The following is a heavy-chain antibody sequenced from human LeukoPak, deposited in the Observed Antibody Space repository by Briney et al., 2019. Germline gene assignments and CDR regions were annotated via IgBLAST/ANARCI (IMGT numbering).Heavy chain of an antibody. D-gene: IGHD3-16*01. Sequence: GGSLRLSCAASGFTFSSYWMHWVRQAPGKGLVWVSRINIDGSTTNYADSVKGRFTISRDNAKNTLYLQMNSLRAEDTALYYCTRGGVDYWGRGTLVTVSS. V-gene: IGHV3-74*01. J-gene: IGHJ4*02. CDR3: TRGGVDY. CDR2: INIDGSTT. CDR1: GFTFSSYW.